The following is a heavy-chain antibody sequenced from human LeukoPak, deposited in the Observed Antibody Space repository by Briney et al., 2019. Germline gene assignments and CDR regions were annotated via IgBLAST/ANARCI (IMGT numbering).Heavy chain of an antibody. D-gene: IGHD2-15*01. J-gene: IGHJ4*02. V-gene: IGHV3-15*01. CDR3: TTGGGTMDF. Sequence: GGSLRLSCAASGFTFSSYWMHWVRQAPGKGLEWVGLFTSRSAGGTIHYAAPVQGRFTILAEDSKNTWYLQMNGLQIEDTGIYYCTTGGGTMDFWGQGTLVTVSS. CDR2: FTSRSAGGTI. CDR1: GFTFSSYW.